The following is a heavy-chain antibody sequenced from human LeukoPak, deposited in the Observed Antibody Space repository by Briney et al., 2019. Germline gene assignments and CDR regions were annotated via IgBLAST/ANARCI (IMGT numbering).Heavy chain of an antibody. CDR1: GYTFTDYY. D-gene: IGHD2-15*01. CDR3: AKESPYGSGGPRKYYFDY. Sequence: ASVKVSCKVSGYTFTDYYMHWVQQAPGKGLEWMGLVDPEDGETIYAEKFQGRVTITADTSTDTAYMELSSLRSEDTAVYHCAKESPYGSGGPRKYYFDYWGQGNLVTVSS. J-gene: IGHJ4*02. CDR2: VDPEDGET. V-gene: IGHV1-69-2*01.